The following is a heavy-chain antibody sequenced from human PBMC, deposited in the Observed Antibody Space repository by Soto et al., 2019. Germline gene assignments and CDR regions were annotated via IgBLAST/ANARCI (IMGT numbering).Heavy chain of an antibody. D-gene: IGHD3-10*01. J-gene: IGHJ3*02. CDR1: GFTFSSYA. CDR2: ISYDGSNK. V-gene: IGHV3-30-3*01. Sequence: GGSLRLSCAASGFTFSSYAMHWVRQAPGKGLGWVAVISYDGSNKYYADSVKGRFTISRDNSKNTLYLQMNSLRAEDTAVYYCARDREVIGNDAFDIWGQGTMVTVSS. CDR3: ARDREVIGNDAFDI.